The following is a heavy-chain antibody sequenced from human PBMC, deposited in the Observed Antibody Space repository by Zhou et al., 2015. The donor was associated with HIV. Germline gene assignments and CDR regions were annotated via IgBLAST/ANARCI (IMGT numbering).Heavy chain of an antibody. D-gene: IGHD5-18*01. CDR1: GGTFNNYA. CDR2: ISPIFGTA. J-gene: IGHJ4*02. Sequence: LLQSGAEMKKPGSSVKVSCKASGGTFNNYAITWVRQAPGQGLEWMGGISPIFGTANFAQKFRGRVSIYVDESTRTAYMELSGLRSEDTAGYYCVQRMKYSRVDPETVYFEYWGQGTLVTVSS. V-gene: IGHV1-69*01. CDR3: VQRMKYSRVDPETVYFEY.